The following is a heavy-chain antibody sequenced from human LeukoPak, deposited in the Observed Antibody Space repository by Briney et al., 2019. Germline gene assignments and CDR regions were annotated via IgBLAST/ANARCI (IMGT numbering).Heavy chain of an antibody. CDR2: INHSGST. CDR1: GGSFGGYY. D-gene: IGHD1-26*01. Sequence: SETLSLTCAVDGGSFGGYYWSWISQPPGKWLEWIGEINHSGSTNYNTTLKSQVTISVDTSKNQFALTLSSVTATDSAVYYCANSTYRTFDHWGQGTLVTVSS. CDR3: ANSTYRTFDH. V-gene: IGHV4-34*01. J-gene: IGHJ4*02.